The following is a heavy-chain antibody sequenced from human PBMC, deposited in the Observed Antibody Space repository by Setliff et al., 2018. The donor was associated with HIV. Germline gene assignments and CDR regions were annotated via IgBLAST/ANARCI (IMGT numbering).Heavy chain of an antibody. V-gene: IGHV1-69*13. J-gene: IGHJ5*02. Sequence: GASVKVSCKAYGGTFSNHGISWVRQAPGQGLEWMGGIIPIFGTANYAQKFQGRVTITADASTSSAYMELSSLSSEDTAVYYCARDQPTVYYTSWYDSGEYNWFDPWGQGTLVTVSS. CDR3: ARDQPTVYYTSWYDSGEYNWFDP. CDR2: IIPIFGTA. D-gene: IGHD6-13*01. CDR1: GGTFSNHG.